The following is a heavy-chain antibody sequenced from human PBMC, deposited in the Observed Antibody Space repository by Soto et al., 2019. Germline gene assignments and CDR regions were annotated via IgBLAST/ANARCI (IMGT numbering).Heavy chain of an antibody. J-gene: IGHJ6*02. V-gene: IGHV3-30-3*01. Sequence: GGSLRLSCAASGFTFNIYALHWVRQAPGKGLEWVAVISFDGTKKYYSDSVKGRFTISRDNLKNTLYLQMNNLRVEDAALYFFEREDDYGYRYINYGLDVWGQGTTVTVSS. CDR3: EREDDYGYRYINYGLDV. CDR1: GFTFNIYA. CDR2: ISFDGTKK. D-gene: IGHD4-17*01.